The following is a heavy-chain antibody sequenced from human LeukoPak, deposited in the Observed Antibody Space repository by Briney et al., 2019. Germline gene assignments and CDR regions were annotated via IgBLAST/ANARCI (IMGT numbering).Heavy chain of an antibody. CDR3: ARVYGDYGVGFDH. CDR1: GFTFSSYS. V-gene: IGHV3-21*01. J-gene: IGHJ4*02. CDR2: ISSSSSYI. Sequence: GPLRLSCAASGFTFSSYSMNWVRQAPGKGLEWVSSISSSSSYIYYADSVKGRFTISRDNAKNSLYLQMNSLRAEDTAVYYCARVYGDYGVGFDHWGQGTLVTVSS. D-gene: IGHD4-17*01.